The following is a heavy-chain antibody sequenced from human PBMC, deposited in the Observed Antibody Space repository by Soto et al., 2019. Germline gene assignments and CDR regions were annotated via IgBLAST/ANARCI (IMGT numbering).Heavy chain of an antibody. Sequence: QVQLQESGPGLVKPSETLSLTCTVSGGSVSSGSYYWSWIRQPPGKGLEWIGYIYYSGSTNYNPSLKSRVTISVDTSKNQFSLKLSSVTAADTAVYYCARERRMVYANYGMDVWGQGTTVTVSS. V-gene: IGHV4-61*01. J-gene: IGHJ6*02. CDR3: ARERRMVYANYGMDV. D-gene: IGHD2-8*01. CDR2: IYYSGST. CDR1: GGSVSSGSYY.